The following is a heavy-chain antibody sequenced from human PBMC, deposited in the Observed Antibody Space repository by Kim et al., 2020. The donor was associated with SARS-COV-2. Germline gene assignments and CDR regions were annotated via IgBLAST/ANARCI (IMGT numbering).Heavy chain of an antibody. CDR2: SMGSGGST. V-gene: IGHV3-23*01. J-gene: IGHJ5*01. D-gene: IGHD1-26*01. CDR1: GFNFISND. Sequence: GGSLRLSCIASGFNFISNDMTWVRQVPGKGPEWVATSMGSGGSTFHADSVRGRFIMSRDNSKYAVYLQMNSLRVEDTAIYYCARNSGWYDSWGQGLLVTVSS. CDR3: ARNSGWYDS.